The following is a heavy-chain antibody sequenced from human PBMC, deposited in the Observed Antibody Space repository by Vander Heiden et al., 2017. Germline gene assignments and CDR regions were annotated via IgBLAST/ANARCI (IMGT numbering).Heavy chain of an antibody. J-gene: IGHJ4*02. D-gene: IGHD6-19*01. CDR2: ISYDGSKK. CDR3: AKDRRSGWYALTYFDY. V-gene: IGHV3-30*18. Sequence: QVQLVESGGGVVQPGRSLRLSCAASGFTFSSYGMHWVRQAPGKGLEWVAVISYDGSKKYYADAVKGRFTISRDNSKNTLYLQMNSLRAEDTAVYYCAKDRRSGWYALTYFDYWGQGTLVTVSS. CDR1: GFTFSSYG.